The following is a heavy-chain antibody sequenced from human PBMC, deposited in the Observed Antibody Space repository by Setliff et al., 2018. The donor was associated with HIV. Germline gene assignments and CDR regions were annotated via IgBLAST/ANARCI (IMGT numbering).Heavy chain of an antibody. J-gene: IGHJ4*02. CDR3: ASGSGYCTKGDCYIGVHRTPDKYYFDY. Sequence: SVKVSCKASGGTFSSYAISWVRQAPGQGLEWMGGIIPIFGTANYAQKFQGRVTITTDQIMTTAYMELTSLRSEDTAVYYCASGSGYCTKGDCYIGVHRTPDKYYFDYWGQGTLVTVSS. CDR1: GGTFSSYA. D-gene: IGHD2-8*01. CDR2: IIPIFGTA. V-gene: IGHV1-69*05.